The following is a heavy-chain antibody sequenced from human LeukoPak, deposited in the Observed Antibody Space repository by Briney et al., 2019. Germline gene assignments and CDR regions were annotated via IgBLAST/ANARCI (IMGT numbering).Heavy chain of an antibody. CDR3: ARGYCSSTSCLFDY. CDR1: GYTFTSYG. Sequence: ASVKVSCKASGYTFTSYGISWVRQAPGQGLEWMGWISAYNGNTNYAQKLQGRVTMTTDTSTSIAYMELRSLRSDDTAVYYCARGYCSSTSCLFDYWGQGTLVTVSS. V-gene: IGHV1-18*01. J-gene: IGHJ4*02. CDR2: ISAYNGNT. D-gene: IGHD2-2*01.